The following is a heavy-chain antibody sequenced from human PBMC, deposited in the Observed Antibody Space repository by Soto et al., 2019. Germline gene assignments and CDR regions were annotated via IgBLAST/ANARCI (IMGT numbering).Heavy chain of an antibody. J-gene: IGHJ4*02. CDR3: ARGGFGLAEVNNFDY. V-gene: IGHV3-11*01. CDR1: GFTFSDYY. D-gene: IGHD3-16*01. CDR2: ISGSGTTI. Sequence: QVQLVESGGGLAKPGGSLRVSCAASGFTFSDYYMSWIRQAPGKGLEWVSYISGSGTTIYYADSVKGRFTISRDNAKNSLYLQMNRLIAEDTAVYYCARGGFGLAEVNNFDYWGQGTLVTVSS.